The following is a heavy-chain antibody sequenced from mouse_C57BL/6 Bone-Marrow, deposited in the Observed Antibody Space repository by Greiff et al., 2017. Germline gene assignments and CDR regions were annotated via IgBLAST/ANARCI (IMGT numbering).Heavy chain of an antibody. CDR3: ARHAETTAARRDAWFAY. CDR1: GYTFTEYT. D-gene: IGHD1-2*01. Sequence: QVQLKESGAELVKPGASVKLSCKASGYTFTEYTIHWVKQRSGQGLEWIGWFYPGSGSIKYNEKFKDEDTLTADKSSSTVYMELSRLTSENSAVYFWARHAETTAARRDAWFAYWGQGTLVTVSA. J-gene: IGHJ3*01. CDR2: FYPGSGSI. V-gene: IGHV1-62-2*01.